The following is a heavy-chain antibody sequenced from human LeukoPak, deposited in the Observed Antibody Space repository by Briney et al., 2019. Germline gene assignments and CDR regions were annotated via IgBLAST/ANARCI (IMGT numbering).Heavy chain of an antibody. V-gene: IGHV1-2*02. Sequence: ASVKVSCKASGYTFTGYYMHWVRQAPGQGLEWMGWINPNSGGTNYAQMFQGRVAMTRDTSISTAYMELSGLRSDDTAVYYCARDRPHYCSSTSCYPHPFDYWGQGTLVTVSS. CDR3: ARDRPHYCSSTSCYPHPFDY. D-gene: IGHD2-2*01. CDR1: GYTFTGYY. J-gene: IGHJ4*02. CDR2: INPNSGGT.